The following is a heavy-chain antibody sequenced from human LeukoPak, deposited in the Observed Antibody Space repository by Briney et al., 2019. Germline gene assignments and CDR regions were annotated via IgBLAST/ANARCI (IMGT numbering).Heavy chain of an antibody. V-gene: IGHV4-4*07. Sequence: SETLSLTCTVSGGSISSYYWSWIRQPAGKGLEWIGRIYTSGSTNYNPSLKSRVTILVDTSKNQFSLKLSSVTAADTAIYYCARAGQSAGANWFDPWGQGTLVTVSS. CDR1: GGSISSYY. CDR3: ARAGQSAGANWFDP. D-gene: IGHD3-10*01. CDR2: IYTSGST. J-gene: IGHJ5*02.